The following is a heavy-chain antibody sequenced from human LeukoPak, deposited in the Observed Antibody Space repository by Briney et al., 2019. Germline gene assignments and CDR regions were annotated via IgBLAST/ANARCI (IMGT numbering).Heavy chain of an antibody. CDR3: ARGARRGVITGGIFDY. V-gene: IGHV3-66*01. Sequence: GGSLRLSCAASGFTFSSYWMSWVRQAPGKGLEWVSVIYSGGSTYYADSVKGRFTISRDNSKNTLYLQMNSLRAEDTAVYYCARGARRGVITGGIFDYWGQGTLVTVSS. D-gene: IGHD3-10*01. CDR2: IYSGGST. J-gene: IGHJ4*02. CDR1: GFTFSSYW.